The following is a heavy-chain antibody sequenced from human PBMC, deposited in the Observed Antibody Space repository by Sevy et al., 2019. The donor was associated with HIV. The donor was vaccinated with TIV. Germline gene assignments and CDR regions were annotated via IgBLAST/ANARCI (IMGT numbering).Heavy chain of an antibody. CDR1: GFSVSNSY. Sequence: GESLKISCAASGFSVSNSYMSWVRQAPGKGLQWVSVIYSGDSTYYTDSVKGRFTISRDNSKNTLNLQMNSLRAEDTAVYYCARLSVYYYDSSGYYTTGHAFDIWGQGTMVTVSS. J-gene: IGHJ3*02. V-gene: IGHV3-53*01. CDR3: ARLSVYYYDSSGYYTTGHAFDI. CDR2: IYSGDST. D-gene: IGHD3-22*01.